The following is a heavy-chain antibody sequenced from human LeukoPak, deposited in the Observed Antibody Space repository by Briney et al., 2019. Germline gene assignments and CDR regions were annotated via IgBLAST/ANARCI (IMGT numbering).Heavy chain of an antibody. J-gene: IGHJ4*02. CDR2: IKQDGSDK. Sequence: GSLRLSCAVSGFTFSSSWMSWVRQAPGKGLEWVANIKQDGSDKYYVDSVKGRFTISRDNAKNSLYLEMNSLRVEDTAVYYCARDKSVGATPLDYWGQGTLVTVSS. CDR3: ARDKSVGATPLDY. D-gene: IGHD1-26*01. CDR1: GFTFSSSW. V-gene: IGHV3-7*05.